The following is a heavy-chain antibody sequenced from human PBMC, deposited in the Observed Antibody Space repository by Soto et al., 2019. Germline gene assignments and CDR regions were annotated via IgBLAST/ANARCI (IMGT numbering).Heavy chain of an antibody. CDR3: ARDGINWGFDY. Sequence: QVQLVESGGGVVQPGTSLRLSCAVSGLTFRKYGMHWVRQAPGKGLEWVALMLNDGTNKYYADSVKGRFIISRDNSKNTLSLQMNNLRVEDTAVYYYARDGINWGFDYWGQGTLVTVSS. CDR1: GLTFRKYG. D-gene: IGHD7-27*01. V-gene: IGHV3-33*01. CDR2: MLNDGTNK. J-gene: IGHJ4*02.